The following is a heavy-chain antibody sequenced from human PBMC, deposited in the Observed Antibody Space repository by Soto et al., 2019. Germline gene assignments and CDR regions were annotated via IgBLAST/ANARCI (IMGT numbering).Heavy chain of an antibody. J-gene: IGHJ4*02. CDR1: GGSISSSSYY. Sequence: PSETLSLTCTVSGGSISSSSYYWGWIRQPPGKGLEWIGSIYYSGSTYYNPSLKSRVTISVDTSKNQFSLKLSSVTAADTAFFYWAKKRLTEGPAPHFDYWGQGTLVTV. CDR3: AKKRLTEGPAPHFDY. D-gene: IGHD3-22*01. CDR2: IYYSGST. V-gene: IGHV4-39*01.